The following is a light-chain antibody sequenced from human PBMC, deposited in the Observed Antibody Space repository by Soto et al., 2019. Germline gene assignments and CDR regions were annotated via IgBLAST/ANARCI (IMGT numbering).Light chain of an antibody. CDR3: SSYTSNTVV. V-gene: IGLV2-14*03. CDR1: ASDVATYYY. J-gene: IGLJ1*01. CDR2: DVS. Sequence: QSALTQPASVSGSPGQSITISCTGTASDVATYYYVSWYQQHAGKAPKLMMYDVSYRPSGVSNRFSGSKSGKTASLTISGLQAEDEADYYCSSYTSNTVVFGTATKLTVL.